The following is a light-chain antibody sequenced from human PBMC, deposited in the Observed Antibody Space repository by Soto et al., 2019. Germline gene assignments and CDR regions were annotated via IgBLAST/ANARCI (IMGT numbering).Light chain of an antibody. V-gene: IGKV1-13*02. CDR1: QDIGSA. Sequence: IQLTQSPSSLSASVGDRVTITCRAGQDIGSALAWYQQRPGKAPKLLLYNASNLEAGVPSRFSGSGSGTDSTLTITSLRPEDFATYYCQQFNGFPLTFGGGPKVQIK. J-gene: IGKJ4*01. CDR3: QQFNGFPLT. CDR2: NAS.